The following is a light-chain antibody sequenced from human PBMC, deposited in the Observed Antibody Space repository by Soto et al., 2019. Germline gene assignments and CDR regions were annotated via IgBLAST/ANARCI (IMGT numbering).Light chain of an antibody. CDR1: GSDVGFYNY. CDR2: EVT. Sequence: QSALTQPPSASGSPGESVTISCTGSGSDVGFYNYVSWYQQHPGKVPKLIIYEVTKRPSGVPDRFSGSKSGNTASLTVSGLQAEDEADYYCSSYAGTNNHHAFGTGTKLPVL. CDR3: SSYAGTNNHHA. V-gene: IGLV2-8*01. J-gene: IGLJ1*01.